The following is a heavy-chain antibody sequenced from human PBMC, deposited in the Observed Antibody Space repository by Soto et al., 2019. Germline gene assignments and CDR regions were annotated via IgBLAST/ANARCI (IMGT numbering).Heavy chain of an antibody. CDR2: IKQDGSEK. CDR1: GFTFSSYW. J-gene: IGHJ6*03. CDR3: ALHLGELSFPLYHYYYLDV. V-gene: IGHV3-7*01. D-gene: IGHD3-16*02. Sequence: GGSLRLSCAASGFTFSSYWMSWVRQAPGKGLEWVANIKQDGSEKYYVDSVKGRFTISRDNAKNSLYLQMNSLRAEDTAVYYCALHLGELSFPLYHYYYLDVWGKGTTVTVSS.